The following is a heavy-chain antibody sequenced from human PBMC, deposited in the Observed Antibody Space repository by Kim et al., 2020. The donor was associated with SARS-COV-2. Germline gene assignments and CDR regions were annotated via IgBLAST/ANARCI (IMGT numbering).Heavy chain of an antibody. D-gene: IGHD2-21*01. CDR2: ILKDGGGE. CDR1: GFSFSDSA. CDR3: AKNDWDNGRDGGGIDY. J-gene: IGHJ4*02. Sequence: GGSLRLSCAASGFSFSDSAMHWVRQAPGKGLEWLTYILKDGGGERYSDSVKGRFTVSRDNSKNTLYLQMNSLRTEDTAVYYCAKNDWDNGRDGGGIDYWGQGTLVTVST. V-gene: IGHV3-30*02.